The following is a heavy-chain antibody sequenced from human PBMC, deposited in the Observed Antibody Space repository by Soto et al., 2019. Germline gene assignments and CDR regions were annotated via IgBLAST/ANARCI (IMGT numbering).Heavy chain of an antibody. J-gene: IGHJ3*02. CDR3: LTWRLLEHAKAI. V-gene: IGHV3-53*01. D-gene: IGHD1-26*01. CDR2: VYDLDGT. Sequence: DVQLVESGGGLIQPGGSLRLSCVASGLTVSGKKYVAWVRQAPGKGPEWVSGVYDLDGTYYANSVRGRFTTSIGNSMTTVWPPMRALKPDEPALYFCLTWRLLEHAKAIWG. CDR1: GLTVSGKKY.